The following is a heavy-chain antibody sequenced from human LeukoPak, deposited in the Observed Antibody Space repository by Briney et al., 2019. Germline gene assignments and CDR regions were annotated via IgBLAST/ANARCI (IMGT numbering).Heavy chain of an antibody. Sequence: PGGSLRLSCAASGFTFRTFWTHWVRQAPGKGLVWVSRINSDGSFTNYADSVKGRFTIPRDNAKNTLYLRMNSLRGEDTAIYYCATSGRYAEDAFDIWGQGTMVTVSS. J-gene: IGHJ3*02. D-gene: IGHD3-16*01. V-gene: IGHV3-74*01. CDR2: INSDGSFT. CDR1: GFTFRTFW. CDR3: ATSGRYAEDAFDI.